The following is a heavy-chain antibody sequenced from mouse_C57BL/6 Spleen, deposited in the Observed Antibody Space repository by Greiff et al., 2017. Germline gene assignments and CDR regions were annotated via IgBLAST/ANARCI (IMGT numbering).Heavy chain of an antibody. V-gene: IGHV1-55*01. CDR3: ARGGTWGYYFDY. J-gene: IGHJ2*01. CDR1: GYTFTSYW. CDR2: IYPGSGST. D-gene: IGHD3-3*01. Sequence: QVQLKQPGAELVKPGASVKMSCKASGYTFTSYWITWVKQRPGQGLEWIGDIYPGSGSTNYNEKFKSKATLTVDTSSSTAYMQLSSLTSEDSAVYYCARGGTWGYYFDYWGQGTTLTVSS.